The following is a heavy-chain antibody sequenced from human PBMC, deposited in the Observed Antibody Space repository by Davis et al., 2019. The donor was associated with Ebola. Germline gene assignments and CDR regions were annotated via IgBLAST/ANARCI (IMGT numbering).Heavy chain of an antibody. CDR2: ISSKGGSA. V-gene: IGHV3-64D*06. CDR3: VKARGKVEPYSSRDFQH. D-gene: IGHD6-13*01. Sequence: PGGSLRLSCSASGFTFSSYAMHWVRQAPGKGLDYVSSISSKGGSAYYADSVKGRFTISRDSSKNTLFLQMNNLRTEDTAVYYCVKARGKVEPYSSRDFQHWGQGTLVSVSS. CDR1: GFTFSSYA. J-gene: IGHJ1*01.